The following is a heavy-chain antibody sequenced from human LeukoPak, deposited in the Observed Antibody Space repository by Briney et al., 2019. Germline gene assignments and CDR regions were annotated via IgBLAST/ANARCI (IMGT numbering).Heavy chain of an antibody. CDR2: IVPIFGTA. CDR1: GGTFSSYA. D-gene: IGHD3/OR15-3a*01. J-gene: IGHJ6*02. V-gene: IGHV1-69*13. CDR3: ARVDSALNLGMDV. Sequence: SVKVSCKASGGTFSSYAISWVRQAPGQGLEWMGGIVPIFGTANYAQKFQGRVTITADESTSTAYMELSSLRSEDTAVYYCARVDSALNLGMDVWGQGTTVTVSS.